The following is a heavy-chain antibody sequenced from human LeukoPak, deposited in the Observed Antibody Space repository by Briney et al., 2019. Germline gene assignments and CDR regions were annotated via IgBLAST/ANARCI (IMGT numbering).Heavy chain of an antibody. V-gene: IGHV4-59*08. CDR3: ARHATGYYGSGSYYNPSDY. CDR2: IYYSGST. CDR1: GGSISSYY. D-gene: IGHD3-10*01. J-gene: IGHJ4*02. Sequence: SETLSLTCTVSGGSISSYYWSWIRQPPGEGLEWIGYIYYSGSTNYNPSLKSRVTISVDTSKNQFSLKLSSVTAADTAVYYCARHATGYYGSGSYYNPSDYWGQGTLVTVSS.